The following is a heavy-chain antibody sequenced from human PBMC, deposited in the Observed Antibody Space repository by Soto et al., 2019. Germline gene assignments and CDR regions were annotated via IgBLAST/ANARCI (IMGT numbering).Heavy chain of an antibody. CDR2: MNAGNGNT. V-gene: IGHV1-3*01. Sequence: ASVKVSCRASGYTFSTYIIHWVRQAPGPSLEWIGWMNAGNGNTKYSLKFQGRVTLTRDTFVTTAYMELTSLAAEDTAVYCCARVSMVRGPNLDDWGRGTRDSV. J-gene: IGHJ4*02. CDR3: ARVSMVRGPNLDD. D-gene: IGHD3-10*01. CDR1: GYTFSTYI.